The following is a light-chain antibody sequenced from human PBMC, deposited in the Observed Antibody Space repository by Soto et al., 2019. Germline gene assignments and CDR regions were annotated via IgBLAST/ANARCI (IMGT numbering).Light chain of an antibody. J-gene: IGKJ4*01. CDR3: QQYNNWPLLT. Sequence: EVEMTQSPATVSVSPGERVTLSCRASQRVSSNVAWYQQKPGQAPRVLIFGASTRATGIPARFSGSGSGTEFTLTISSLQSEDFAVYYCQQYNNWPLLTFGGGTKVEIK. V-gene: IGKV3-15*01. CDR1: QRVSSN. CDR2: GAS.